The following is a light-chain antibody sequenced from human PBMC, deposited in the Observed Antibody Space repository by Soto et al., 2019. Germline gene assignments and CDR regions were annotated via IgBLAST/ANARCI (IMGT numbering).Light chain of an antibody. Sequence: QSVLTQPPSASGTPGQRVTISCSGSSSNIGINYVYWYQQLPGTAPKLLIYRNNQRPSGVPDRFSGSKSGTSASLAISGLRSEDEADYYCAAWDDSLSGYVFGAGTKLTDL. V-gene: IGLV1-47*01. CDR2: RNN. CDR1: SSNIGINY. J-gene: IGLJ1*01. CDR3: AAWDDSLSGYV.